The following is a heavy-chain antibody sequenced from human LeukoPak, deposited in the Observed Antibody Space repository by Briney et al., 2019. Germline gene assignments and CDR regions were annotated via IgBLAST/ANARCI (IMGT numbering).Heavy chain of an antibody. CDR1: GGSISSSNW. Sequence: SETLSLTCAVSGGSISSSNWWNWVRQPPGKGLEWIGEFYHSGSTNYNPSLKSRVTISVDTSNNQFSLKLSSVTAADTAVYYCARRSCSGGTCYESRGWFDSWGQGTLVTVSS. CDR3: ARRSCSGGTCYESRGWFDS. D-gene: IGHD2-15*01. J-gene: IGHJ5*01. CDR2: FYHSGST. V-gene: IGHV4-4*02.